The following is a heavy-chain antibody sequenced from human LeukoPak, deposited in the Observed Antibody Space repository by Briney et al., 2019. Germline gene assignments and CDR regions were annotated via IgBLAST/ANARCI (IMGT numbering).Heavy chain of an antibody. V-gene: IGHV1-69*13. Sequence: GASVKVSCKASGGTFSSYAISWVRQAPGQGLEWMGGIIPIFGTANYAQKFQGRVTITADESTSTAYMDLSSLRSEDTAVYYCARAHYYGSGSPITFDYWGQGTLVTVSS. J-gene: IGHJ4*02. CDR3: ARAHYYGSGSPITFDY. CDR1: GGTFSSYA. D-gene: IGHD3-10*01. CDR2: IIPIFGTA.